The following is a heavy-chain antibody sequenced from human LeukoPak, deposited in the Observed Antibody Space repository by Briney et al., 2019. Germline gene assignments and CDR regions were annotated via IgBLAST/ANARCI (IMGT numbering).Heavy chain of an antibody. CDR1: GGSISSYY. Sequence: PSETLSLTCTVSGGSISSYYWSWIRQPPGKGLEWIGYIYYSGSTNYNPSLKSRVTISVDTPKNQFSLKLTSVTAADTAVYFCARRKLGIGVAASDYWGQGTLVTVSS. CDR3: ARRKLGIGVAASDY. J-gene: IGHJ4*02. D-gene: IGHD7-27*01. CDR2: IYYSGST. V-gene: IGHV4-59*01.